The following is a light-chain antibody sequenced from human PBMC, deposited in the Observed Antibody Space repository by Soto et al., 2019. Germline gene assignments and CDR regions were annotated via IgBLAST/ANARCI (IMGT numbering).Light chain of an antibody. CDR3: QQRNVWPPIT. Sequence: EVVLTQSRATLSLSPGERATISCRASQSVRTSLVWYQHKPGQAPRLVIYDASLRANGVPARFGGSGSGTDFTITINSLEPEDVAVYYCQQRNVWPPITFGQGTRLEIK. CDR1: QSVRTS. V-gene: IGKV3-11*01. CDR2: DAS. J-gene: IGKJ5*01.